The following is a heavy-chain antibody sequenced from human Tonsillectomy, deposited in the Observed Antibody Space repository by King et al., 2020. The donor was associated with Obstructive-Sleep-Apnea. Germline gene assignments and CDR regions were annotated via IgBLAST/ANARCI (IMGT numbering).Heavy chain of an antibody. CDR2: INHDGSEK. V-gene: IGHV3-7*03. CDR3: ARDSRYSSGWWHDTGGAFDI. J-gene: IGHJ3*02. CDR1: GFTFSNDR. Sequence: VQLVQSGGGLVQPGGSLRLSCAASGFTFSNDRMSWVRQAPGKGLEWVANINHDGSEKYYVDSVKGRFTISRDNAKNSLYLQMNSLRVEDTAVYYCARDSRYSSGWWHDTGGAFDIWGQGTMVTVSS. D-gene: IGHD6-19*01.